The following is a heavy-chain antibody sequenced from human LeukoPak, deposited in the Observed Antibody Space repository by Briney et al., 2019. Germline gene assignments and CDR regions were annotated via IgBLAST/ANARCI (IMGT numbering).Heavy chain of an antibody. CDR3: ARVWRGYSGYHSPLDY. CDR2: IYYSGST. V-gene: IGHV4-59*01. D-gene: IGHD5-12*01. CDR1: GGSISSYY. Sequence: SETLSLTCTVSGGSISSYYWSWIRQPPGRGLEWIGYIYYSGSTNYNPSLKSRVTISVDTSKNQFSLKLSSVTAADTAVYYCARVWRGYSGYHSPLDYWGQGTLVTVSS. J-gene: IGHJ4*02.